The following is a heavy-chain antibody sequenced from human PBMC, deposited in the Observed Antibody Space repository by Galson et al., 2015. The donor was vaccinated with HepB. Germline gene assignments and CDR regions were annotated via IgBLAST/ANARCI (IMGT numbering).Heavy chain of an antibody. CDR1: SGSISSYY. CDR3: ARDPGPGIAAAGTGYFDY. CDR2: IYTSGST. Sequence: LTCTVSSGSISSYYWSWIRQPAGKGLEWIGRIYTSGSTNYNPSLKSRVTMSVDTSKNQFSLKLSSVTAADTAVYYCARDPGPGIAAAGTGYFDYWGQGTLVTVSS. D-gene: IGHD6-13*01. J-gene: IGHJ4*02. V-gene: IGHV4-4*07.